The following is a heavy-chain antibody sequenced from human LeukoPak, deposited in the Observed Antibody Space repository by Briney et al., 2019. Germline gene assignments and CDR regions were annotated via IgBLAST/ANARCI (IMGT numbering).Heavy chain of an antibody. V-gene: IGHV3-33*01. Sequence: GGSLRLSCAASGFTFSSYGMHWVRQAPGKGLEWVAVIWYDGSNKYYADSVKGRFTISRDNSNNTLYLQMNSLRAEDTAVYFCARDRREQQLVPLDYWGQGSLVTVSS. CDR3: ARDRREQQLVPLDY. J-gene: IGHJ4*02. D-gene: IGHD6-13*01. CDR2: IWYDGSNK. CDR1: GFTFSSYG.